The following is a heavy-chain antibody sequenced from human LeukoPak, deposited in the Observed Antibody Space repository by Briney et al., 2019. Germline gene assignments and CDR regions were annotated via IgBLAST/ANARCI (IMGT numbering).Heavy chain of an antibody. V-gene: IGHV3-23*01. D-gene: IGHD1-26*01. J-gene: IGHJ3*02. Sequence: GGSLRLSCAASGFTFSDYYMSWIRQAPGKGLEWVSAISGSGGSTYYADSVKGRFTISRDNSKNTLYLQMNSLRAEDTAVYYCAKGRIVGATFDAFDIWGQGTMVTVSS. CDR2: ISGSGGST. CDR1: GFTFSDYY. CDR3: AKGRIVGATFDAFDI.